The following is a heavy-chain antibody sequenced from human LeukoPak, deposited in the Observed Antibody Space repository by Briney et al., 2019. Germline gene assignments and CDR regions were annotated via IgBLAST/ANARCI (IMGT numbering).Heavy chain of an antibody. D-gene: IGHD3-10*01. CDR1: GFTFSSYG. Sequence: GGSLRLSCAASGFTFSSYGMHWVRQAPGKGLEWVAFIRYGGSNKYYADSVKGRFTISRDNSKSTLYLQMNSLRAEDTAVYYCAKDAAPGMGKLDYWGQGTLVTVSS. J-gene: IGHJ4*02. CDR3: AKDAAPGMGKLDY. CDR2: IRYGGSNK. V-gene: IGHV3-30*02.